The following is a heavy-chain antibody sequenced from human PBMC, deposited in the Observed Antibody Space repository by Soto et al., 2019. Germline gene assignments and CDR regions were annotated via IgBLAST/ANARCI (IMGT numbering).Heavy chain of an antibody. J-gene: IGHJ4*02. CDR3: AIGGFTFDT. CDR1: GLTFSNYG. Sequence: QVQLAESGGGVVQPGRSLRLSCAASGLTFSNYGMHWVRQAPGKELEWVAVTWSDGSNKYYADPVKGRFTISRDNAKNTLYLQMNSLRADDTAVYYCAIGGFTFDTWGQGTLVTVSS. V-gene: IGHV3-33*01. D-gene: IGHD3-10*01. CDR2: TWSDGSNK.